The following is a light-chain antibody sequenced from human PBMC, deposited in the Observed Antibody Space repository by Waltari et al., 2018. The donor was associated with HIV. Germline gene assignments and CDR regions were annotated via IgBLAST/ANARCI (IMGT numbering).Light chain of an antibody. V-gene: IGKV3-15*01. CDR1: QSVSTN. J-gene: IGKJ5*01. CDR3: QQYDSWPPIT. Sequence: EVVMTQSQDTLSVSPGQKATISCWASQSVSTNLAWYQQKPGQAPRLLMYGIYVRATGVPARFSGSGSETDFTLTITSVQPEDFAVYYCQQYDSWPPITFGQGTRLEIK. CDR2: GIY.